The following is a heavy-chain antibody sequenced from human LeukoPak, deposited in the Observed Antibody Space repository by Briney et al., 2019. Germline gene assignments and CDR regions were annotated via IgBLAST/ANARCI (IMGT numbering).Heavy chain of an antibody. V-gene: IGHV3-7*01. CDR2: INQDGTYT. J-gene: IGHJ4*02. CDR3: ARDYYASGSLDS. CDR1: GFTLSTYW. Sequence: GGSLRLSCAASGFTLSTYWMNWVRQARGKGVQGVANINQDGTYTHYVDSVKGGFTISREKAEKTLYLQMNRLRADDTAVYYCARDYYASGSLDSWGQGTLVTVSS. D-gene: IGHD3-10*01.